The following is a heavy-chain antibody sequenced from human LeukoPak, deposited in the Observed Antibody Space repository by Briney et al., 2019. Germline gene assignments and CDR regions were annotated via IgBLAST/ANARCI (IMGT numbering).Heavy chain of an antibody. CDR3: AKDRKIVGARFDY. CDR2: IRYDGSSE. V-gene: IGHV3-30*02. CDR1: GFTFSSYG. D-gene: IGHD1-26*01. J-gene: IGHJ4*02. Sequence: PGRSLRLSCAASGFTFSSYGMHWVRQAPGKGLEWVAFIRYDGSSEYYTDSVKGRFTISRDNSKNTLYLQMNSLRAEDTAVYYCAKDRKIVGARFDYWGQGTLVTVSS.